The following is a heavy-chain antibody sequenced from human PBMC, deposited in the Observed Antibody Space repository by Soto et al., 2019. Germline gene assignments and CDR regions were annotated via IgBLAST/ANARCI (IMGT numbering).Heavy chain of an antibody. Sequence: PSETLSLTCTVSGGSISSSSYSWGWIRQPPGKGLEWVGTIYYSGSTHYNPSLEGRVAISADTPNNQLSLRLSSVTAADTAVYYCARSRPYYYDSSGYYPGPNWFDPWGQGTLVTVSS. D-gene: IGHD3-22*01. V-gene: IGHV4-39*01. CDR2: IYYSGST. CDR1: GGSISSSSYS. CDR3: ARSRPYYYDSSGYYPGPNWFDP. J-gene: IGHJ5*02.